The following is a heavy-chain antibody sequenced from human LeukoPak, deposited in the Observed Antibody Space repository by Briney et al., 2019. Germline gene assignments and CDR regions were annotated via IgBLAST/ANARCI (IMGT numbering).Heavy chain of an antibody. J-gene: IGHJ4*02. CDR2: ISYDGSNK. D-gene: IGHD5-24*01. V-gene: IGHV3-30*18. CDR3: AKSFVEMATNWFDY. CDR1: GFTFSSYG. Sequence: GGSLRLSCAASGFTFSSYGMHWVRQAPGKGLEWVAVISYDGSNKYYADSVKGRFTISRDNSKNTLYLQMNSLRAEDTAVYYCAKSFVEMATNWFDYWGQGTLVTVSS.